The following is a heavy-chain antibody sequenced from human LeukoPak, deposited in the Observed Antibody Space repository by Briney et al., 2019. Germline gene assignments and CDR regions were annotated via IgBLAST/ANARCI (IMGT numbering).Heavy chain of an antibody. D-gene: IGHD5-18*01. CDR2: IDGSGGAI. CDR1: GFTFSRYA. Sequence: GGSLRLSCGASGFTFSRYAMSWVRQAPGKGLQWVSQIDGSGGAIYYADSVRGRFTISRDNAKNSLYLQMNSLRAEDTAVYYCAGMQYSTSWAAFDYWGQGTLVTVSS. J-gene: IGHJ4*02. CDR3: AGMQYSTSWAAFDY. V-gene: IGHV3-23*01.